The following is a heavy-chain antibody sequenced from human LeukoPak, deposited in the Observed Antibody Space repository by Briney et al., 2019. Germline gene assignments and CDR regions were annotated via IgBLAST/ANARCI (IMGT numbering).Heavy chain of an antibody. Sequence: SETLSLTCSVSGVSFDSKYWSWIRQPPGKGLEWIGYIYTSESTNFHPSLRSRVAISINTSNNHFSLQVYSVTAAHTAGYYCANDRRNFHYNIDVWGKGKTVIVSS. D-gene: IGHD1-7*01. CDR2: IYTSEST. CDR1: GVSFDSKY. V-gene: IGHV4-4*09. CDR3: ANDRRNFHYNIDV. J-gene: IGHJ6*03.